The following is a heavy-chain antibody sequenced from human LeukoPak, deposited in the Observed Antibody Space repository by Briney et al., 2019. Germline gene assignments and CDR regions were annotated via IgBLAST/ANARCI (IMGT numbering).Heavy chain of an antibody. V-gene: IGHV4-4*07. CDR2: IYTSGST. CDR1: GGSISSYY. Sequence: SETLSLTCTVSGGSISSYYWSWIRQPAGKGLEWIGRIYTSGSTNYNPSLKGRVTMSVDTSKNQFSLKPSSVTAADTAVYYCARGRYCSSTSCSGSFDYWGQGTLVTVSS. J-gene: IGHJ4*02. D-gene: IGHD2-2*01. CDR3: ARGRYCSSTSCSGSFDY.